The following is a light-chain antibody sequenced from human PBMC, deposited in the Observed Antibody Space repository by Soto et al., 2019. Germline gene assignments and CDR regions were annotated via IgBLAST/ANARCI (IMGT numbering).Light chain of an antibody. CDR3: QRYGSSPPWT. CDR2: GIS. J-gene: IGKJ1*01. V-gene: IGKV3-20*01. Sequence: EVVLTQSPGTLSLSPGERAALSCRASQSLTYNYLAWFQQKPGQAPRLLIYGISNRATGIPDRFSGSGSGTDVTLTSSRLEPEDFAVYYCQRYGSSPPWTFGQGTKVEIK. CDR1: QSLTYNY.